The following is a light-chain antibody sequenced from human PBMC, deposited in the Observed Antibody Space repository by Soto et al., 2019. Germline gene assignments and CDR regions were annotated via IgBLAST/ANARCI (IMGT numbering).Light chain of an antibody. CDR1: SSNIGTGYD. Sequence: QSVLTQPPSVSGAPGKRVTISCTGSSSNIGTGYDVHWYQQLPGTAPKLLIYGNNNRPSGVPDRFSGSKSGTSASLAITGLLAEDEADYYCQSYDSSLSGSVFGGGTKLTVL. CDR3: QSYDSSLSGSV. J-gene: IGLJ2*01. V-gene: IGLV1-40*01. CDR2: GNN.